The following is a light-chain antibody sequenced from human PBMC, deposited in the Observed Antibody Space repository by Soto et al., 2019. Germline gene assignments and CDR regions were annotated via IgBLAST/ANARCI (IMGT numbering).Light chain of an antibody. CDR1: QSVSRW. CDR3: QQYSSYSLPT. CDR2: DAS. V-gene: IGKV1-5*01. J-gene: IGKJ4*01. Sequence: DIQMTQSPSSLSASVGDSVTITCRASQSVSRWLAWYQQKPGKAPKLLIYDASSLNSGVPSRFSGSQSGTEFTLTITSLLPDDFATYFCQQYSSYSLPTFGGGTKVDI.